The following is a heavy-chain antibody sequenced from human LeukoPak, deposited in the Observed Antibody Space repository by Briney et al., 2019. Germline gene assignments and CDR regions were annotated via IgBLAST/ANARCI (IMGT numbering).Heavy chain of an antibody. CDR1: GDTFNTYS. CDR3: ANIMGMAPLDH. V-gene: IGHV1-69*13. J-gene: IGHJ4*02. Sequence: SVKVSCKASGDTFNTYSFSWVRQAPGQGLEWMGGIVPILKTPNYPRKFQGRVTITADESTRTVYMELTSLKSEDTAIYYCANIMGMAPLDHWGQGTLVTVSS. D-gene: IGHD1-26*01. CDR2: IVPILKTP.